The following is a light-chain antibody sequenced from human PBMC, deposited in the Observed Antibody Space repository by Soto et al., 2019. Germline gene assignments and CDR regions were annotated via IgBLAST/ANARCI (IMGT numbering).Light chain of an antibody. Sequence: QSALTQPRSVSGSPGQSVTISCTGTSSDVGGYNYVSWYQQHPGKAPKLMIYDVSKWPSGVPDRFSGSKSGNTASLTISGLQAEDEADYSCRSYAGNSLGVFGGGPKLTVL. CDR1: SSDVGGYNY. CDR2: DVS. CDR3: RSYAGNSLGV. J-gene: IGLJ3*02. V-gene: IGLV2-11*01.